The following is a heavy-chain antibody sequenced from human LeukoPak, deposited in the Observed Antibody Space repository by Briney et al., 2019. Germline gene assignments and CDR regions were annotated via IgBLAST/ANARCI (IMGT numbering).Heavy chain of an antibody. CDR2: ISGSGDST. D-gene: IGHD3-22*01. J-gene: IGHJ4*01. V-gene: IGHV3-23*01. CDR3: AKPKGITMIVVVSDY. CDR1: GFTFSSYA. Sequence: GGSLRLSCAASGFTFSSYAMSWVRQAPGKGLEWVSSISGSGDSTYYADSVQGRFTISRDNSKNTLYLQMNSLRAEDTAVYYCAKPKGITMIVVVSDYWGQGTLVTVSS.